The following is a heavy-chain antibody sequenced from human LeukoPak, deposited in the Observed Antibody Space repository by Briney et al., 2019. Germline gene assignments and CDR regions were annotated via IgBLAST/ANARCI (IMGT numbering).Heavy chain of an antibody. V-gene: IGHV3-72*01. CDR3: ARETAGYYDSSSDY. D-gene: IGHD3-22*01. CDR1: GFTFSDHY. CDR2: TRNKANSYTT. J-gene: IGHJ4*02. Sequence: PGGSLRLSCAASGFTFSDHYMDWVRQAPGKGLEWVGRTRNKANSYTTEYAASVKGRFTISRDDSKNSLYLQMNSLRAEDAAVYYCARETAGYYDSSSDYWGQGTLVTVSS.